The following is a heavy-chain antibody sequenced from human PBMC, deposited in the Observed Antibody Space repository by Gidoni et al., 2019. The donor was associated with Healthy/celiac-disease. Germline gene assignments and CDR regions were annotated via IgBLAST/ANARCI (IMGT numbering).Heavy chain of an antibody. V-gene: IGHV3-23*01. J-gene: IGHJ6*02. CDR3: APRPYSGYDSYYGMDV. D-gene: IGHD5-12*01. Sequence: EVQLLESGGGLVQPGGSLRLSCAASGFTFSSYAMSWVRQAPGTGLEWVSAISGSGGSKYYADSVKGRFTISRDNSKNTLYLQMNSRRAEDTAVYYCAPRPYSGYDSYYGMDVWGQGTTVTVSS. CDR2: ISGSGGSK. CDR1: GFTFSSYA.